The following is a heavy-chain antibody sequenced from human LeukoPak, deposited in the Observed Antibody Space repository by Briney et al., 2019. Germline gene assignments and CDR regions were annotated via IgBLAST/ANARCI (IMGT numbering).Heavy chain of an antibody. D-gene: IGHD1-26*01. Sequence: GGSLRLSCAASGFTFNSYSMYWVRQAPREGLEWVSSISSSSGYIYYADSVRGRFTISRDNAKNSLYLQMNSLRAEDTAVYYCAREYSGSYQENPFDPWGQGTLVTVSS. J-gene: IGHJ5*02. V-gene: IGHV3-21*01. CDR1: GFTFNSYS. CDR2: ISSSSGYI. CDR3: AREYSGSYQENPFDP.